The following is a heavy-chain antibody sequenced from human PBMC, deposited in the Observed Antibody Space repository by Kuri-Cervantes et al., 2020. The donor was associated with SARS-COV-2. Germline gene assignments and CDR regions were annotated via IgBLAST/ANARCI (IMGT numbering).Heavy chain of an antibody. Sequence: GGSLRLSCAASGFTFSSYAMHWVRQAPGKGLEWVAVISYDGSNKYYADSVKGRFTISRDNSKSTLYLQMNSLRAEDTAVYYCARDMSIAAAGTDYWGQGTLVTVSS. D-gene: IGHD6-13*01. J-gene: IGHJ4*02. V-gene: IGHV3-30-3*01. CDR3: ARDMSIAAAGTDY. CDR1: GFTFSSYA. CDR2: ISYDGSNK.